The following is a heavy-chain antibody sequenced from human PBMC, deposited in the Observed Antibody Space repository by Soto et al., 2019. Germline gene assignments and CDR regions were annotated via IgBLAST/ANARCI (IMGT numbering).Heavy chain of an antibody. CDR1: GGSISSGGYS. V-gene: IGHV4-30-2*01. CDR3: ARGPSP. Sequence: QLQLQESGSGLVKPSQTLSLTCAVSGGSISSGGYSWSWFRQPPGKGLEWIGYIYHNRNTYYNPSIKSRVTITVYRSKNQFSLKLSSATAADTAMYYCARGPSPWGQGTLVTVSS. J-gene: IGHJ5*02. CDR2: IYHNRNT.